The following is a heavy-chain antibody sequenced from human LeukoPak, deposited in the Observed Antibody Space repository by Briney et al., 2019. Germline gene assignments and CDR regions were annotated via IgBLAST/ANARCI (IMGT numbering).Heavy chain of an antibody. Sequence: PSETLSLTCTVSGGSISSGSYYWTWIRQPAGKGLEWIGRIYTSGSTNYNPSLKSRVTISVDTSKNQFSLKLSSVTAADTAVYYCARHPKGGPISMVRGVRAKGYYFDYWGQGTLVTVSS. J-gene: IGHJ4*02. CDR1: GGSISSGSYY. CDR2: IYTSGST. V-gene: IGHV4-61*02. D-gene: IGHD3-10*01. CDR3: ARHPKGGPISMVRGVRAKGYYFDY.